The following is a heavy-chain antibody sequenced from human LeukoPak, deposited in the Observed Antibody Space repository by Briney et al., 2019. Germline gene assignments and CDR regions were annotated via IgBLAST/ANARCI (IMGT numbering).Heavy chain of an antibody. CDR1: GGTFSSYA. J-gene: IGHJ4*02. V-gene: IGHV1-69*05. CDR3: ARAPAASTHYFDY. D-gene: IGHD2-15*01. CDR2: IIPIFGTA. Sequence: SVKVSCKASGGTFSSYAISWVRQAPGQGLEWLGRIIPIFGTANYAQKFQGRVTITTDESTSTAYMELSSLRSEDTAVYYCARAPAASTHYFDYWGQGTLVTVSS.